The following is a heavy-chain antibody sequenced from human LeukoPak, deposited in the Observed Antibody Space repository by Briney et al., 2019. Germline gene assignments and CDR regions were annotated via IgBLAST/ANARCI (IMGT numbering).Heavy chain of an antibody. D-gene: IGHD2-8*01. CDR1: GGSISSYY. J-gene: IGHJ5*01. CDR2: IYYSGST. Sequence: SETLSLTCTVSGGSISSYYWSWIRQPPGKGLEWIGYIYYSGSTNYNPSLKSRVTVSVDTSKNQFSLKLSSVTAADTAMYYCARAVLATKSEHCFDSWGQGTVVTVSS. V-gene: IGHV4-59*01. CDR3: ARAVLATKSEHCFDS.